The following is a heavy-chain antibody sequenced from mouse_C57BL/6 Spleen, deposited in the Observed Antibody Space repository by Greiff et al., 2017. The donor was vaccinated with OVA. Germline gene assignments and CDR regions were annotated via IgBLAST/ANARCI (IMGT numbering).Heavy chain of an antibody. V-gene: IGHV1-52*01. D-gene: IGHD3-2*02. J-gene: IGHJ3*01. CDR1: GYTFTSYW. Sequence: QVQLQQPGAELVRPGSSVKLSCKASGYTFTSYWMHWVKQRPIQGLEWIGNIDPSDSDTHYNQKFKDKATLTVDKSSSTAYMRLSSLTSADSAVSYCAWGTAQVPFAYWGQGTLLTVSA. CDR2: IDPSDSDT. CDR3: AWGTAQVPFAY.